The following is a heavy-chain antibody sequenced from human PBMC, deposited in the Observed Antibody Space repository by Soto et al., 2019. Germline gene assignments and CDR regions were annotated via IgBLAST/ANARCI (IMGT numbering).Heavy chain of an antibody. D-gene: IGHD2-21*02. CDR2: ISYDGSNK. V-gene: IGHV3-30*18. Sequence: QVQLVESGGGVVQPGRSLRLSCAVSGLSFSSYGMHWVRQAPGKGLEWVAAISYDGSNKYYAESVKGRFTISRDNSKNTLYLQMNSLRAEDTAVYYCAKFAGVTDTYYYYYMDVWGRGTTVTVSS. J-gene: IGHJ6*03. CDR1: GLSFSSYG. CDR3: AKFAGVTDTYYYYYMDV.